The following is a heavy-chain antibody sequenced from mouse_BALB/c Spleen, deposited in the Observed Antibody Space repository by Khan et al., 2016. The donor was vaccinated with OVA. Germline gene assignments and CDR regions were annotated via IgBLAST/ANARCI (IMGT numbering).Heavy chain of an antibody. D-gene: IGHD4-1*01. CDR3: ADHLTGSFAY. J-gene: IGHJ3*01. CDR1: GFTFSSYS. Sequence: EVQVVESGGDLVKPGGSLKLSCAASGFTFSSYSMSWVRQTPDKRLEWVASISSGGDYTYYPDSVKGRFTISRDNAKNTLDLQRSDLKSEDTAMYYCADHLTGSFAYWGQGTLVTVSA. V-gene: IGHV5-6*01. CDR2: ISSGGDYT.